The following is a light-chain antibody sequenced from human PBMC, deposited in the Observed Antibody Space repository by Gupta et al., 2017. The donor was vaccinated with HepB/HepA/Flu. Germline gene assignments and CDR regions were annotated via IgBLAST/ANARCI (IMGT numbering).Light chain of an antibody. J-gene: IGKJ1*01. V-gene: IGKV2-28*01. CDR3: RQYLQTPQT. CDR1: QRLLHSNGYNY. Sequence: ESVMTQSPLSLPVTPGEPASISCRSSQRLLHSNGYNYLDWYLQKPGQSPQLLLYLGSNRASGVPDRFSGSGSGTDFTLKISTVEAEDVGVYYCRQYLQTPQTFGQGTKVEIK. CDR2: LGS.